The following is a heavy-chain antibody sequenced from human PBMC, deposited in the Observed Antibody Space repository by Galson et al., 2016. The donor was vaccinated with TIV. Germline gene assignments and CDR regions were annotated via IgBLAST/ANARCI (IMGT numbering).Heavy chain of an antibody. J-gene: IGHJ6*02. Sequence: SLRLSCAASGLIVSNNYMSWVRQAPGKGLEWVSLSSSGGSPSYSDSVKGRFTIYRDNSKNTLYLQMNSLRPEDTAVYYCARDRRHCGNECYLYYYYGMNVWGQGATVTVSS. CDR2: SSSGGSP. D-gene: IGHD2-21*01. CDR3: ARDRRHCGNECYLYYYYGMNV. V-gene: IGHV3-66*02. CDR1: GLIVSNNY.